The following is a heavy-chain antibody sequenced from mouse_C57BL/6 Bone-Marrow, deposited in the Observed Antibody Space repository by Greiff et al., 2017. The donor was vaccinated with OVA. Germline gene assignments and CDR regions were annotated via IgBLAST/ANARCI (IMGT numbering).Heavy chain of an antibody. CDR1: GYTFTDYE. CDR3: TKSYAMDY. Sequence: QVQLQESGAELVRPGASVTLSCKASGYTFTDYEMHWVKQTPVHGLEWIGAIDPETGGTAYNQKFKGKAILTADKSSSTAYMELRSLTSEDSAVYYCTKSYAMDYWGQGTSVTVSS. CDR2: IDPETGGT. V-gene: IGHV1-15*01. J-gene: IGHJ4*01.